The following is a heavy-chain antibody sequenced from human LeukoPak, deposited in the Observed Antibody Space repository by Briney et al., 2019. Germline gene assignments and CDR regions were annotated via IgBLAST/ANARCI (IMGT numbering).Heavy chain of an antibody. J-gene: IGHJ4*02. CDR3: TTMYYCDSSGYYLYNYYFDY. CDR2: IKSKTDGGTT. CDR1: GFTFSNAW. V-gene: IGHV3-15*01. D-gene: IGHD3-22*01. Sequence: GGSLRLSCAASGFTFSNAWMSWVRQAPGKGLEWVGRIKSKTDGGTTDYAAPVKGRFTISRDDSKNTLYLQMNSLKTEDTAVYYCTTMYYCDSSGYYLYNYYFDYWGQGTLVTVSS.